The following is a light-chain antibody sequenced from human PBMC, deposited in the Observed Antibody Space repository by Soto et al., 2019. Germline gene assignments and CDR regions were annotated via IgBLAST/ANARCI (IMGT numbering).Light chain of an antibody. J-gene: IGLJ1*01. CDR2: DVS. CDR1: SSDVGGYNY. V-gene: IGLV2-14*01. CDR3: SSYTSSSTPV. Sequence: QSVLTQPASVSGSPGQSITISCTGNSSDVGGYNYVSWYQQHPGTAPKLMIYDVSNRPSGVSNRFSGSKSGNTASLTISGLQAEDEADYYCSSYTSSSTPVFGTGTKVTVL.